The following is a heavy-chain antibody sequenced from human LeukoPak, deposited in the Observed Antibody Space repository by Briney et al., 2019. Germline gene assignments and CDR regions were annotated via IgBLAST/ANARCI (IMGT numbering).Heavy chain of an antibody. D-gene: IGHD2-2*01. V-gene: IGHV4-39*01. CDR3: ARHSPGPVVPAAPFDY. CDR1: GGSISSSSYY. J-gene: IGHJ4*02. Sequence: SETLSLTCTVSGGSISSSSYYWGWIRQPPGKGLEWIGSIYYSGSTYYNPSLKSRVTISVDTSKNQFSLKPSSVTAADTAVYYCARHSPGPVVPAAPFDYWGQGTLVTVSS. CDR2: IYYSGST.